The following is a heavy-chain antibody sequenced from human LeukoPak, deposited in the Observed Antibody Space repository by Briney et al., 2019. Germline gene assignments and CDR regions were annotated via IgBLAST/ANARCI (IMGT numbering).Heavy chain of an antibody. V-gene: IGHV4-34*01. Sequence: PSETLSLTCAVYGGSFSGYYWSWIRQPPGKGLEWIGEINHSGSTNYNPSLKSRVTISVDTSKNQFSLKLSSVTAADTAVYYCASGPKDNWNSYYYYYYGMDVWGQGTTVTVSS. J-gene: IGHJ6*02. CDR1: GGSFSGYY. D-gene: IGHD1-7*01. CDR2: INHSGST. CDR3: ASGPKDNWNSYYYYYYGMDV.